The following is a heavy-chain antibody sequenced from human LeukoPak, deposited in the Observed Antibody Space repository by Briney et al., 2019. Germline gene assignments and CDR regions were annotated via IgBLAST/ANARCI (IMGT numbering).Heavy chain of an antibody. CDR3: ARNDFYDMDV. CDR2: IHHSVGS. V-gene: IGHV4-4*02. D-gene: IGHD2/OR15-2a*01. CDR1: GDTLSSTKW. Sequence: SGTLSLTCAVSGDTLSSTKWWSWVRQSPGKGLEWVGEIHHSVGSNYNPSLKSRATISLDKSNNQFSLSLRSVTAADTAVYYCARNDFYDMDVWGKGTTVTVSS. J-gene: IGHJ6*03.